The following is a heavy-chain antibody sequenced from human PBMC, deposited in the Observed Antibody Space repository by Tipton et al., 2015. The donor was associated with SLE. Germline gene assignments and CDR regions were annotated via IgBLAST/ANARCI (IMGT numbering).Heavy chain of an antibody. CDR3: ARGRVSSTYYRHVNLDF. D-gene: IGHD3-22*01. CDR1: GYPIISGYY. Sequence: GLVKPSETLSLTCSVSGYPIISGYYWGWIRQPPGKGLEWIAEINHSGNTNYNASLKSRVTISVDTSKNQFSLRLSSVTAADTAVYYCARGRVSSTYYRHVNLDFWGQGTLVTVSS. J-gene: IGHJ4*02. V-gene: IGHV4-38-2*02. CDR2: INHSGNT.